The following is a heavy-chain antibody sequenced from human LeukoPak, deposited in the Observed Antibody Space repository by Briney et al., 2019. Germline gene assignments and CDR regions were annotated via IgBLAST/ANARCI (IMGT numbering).Heavy chain of an antibody. CDR1: GVTFDDNA. CDR2: TIGEVGST. D-gene: IGHD1-20*01. J-gene: IGHJ4*02. V-gene: IGHV3-43*02. Sequence: PGGSLRLSCAASGVTFDDNAMHWDRQAPGRGLEWVSLTIGEVGSTYYADSVTGRSTISRDNSRNSLYLQRNSWRTKNPALYYCAKEVAITGTSDYWGQRTLVTVSS. CDR3: AKEVAITGTSDY.